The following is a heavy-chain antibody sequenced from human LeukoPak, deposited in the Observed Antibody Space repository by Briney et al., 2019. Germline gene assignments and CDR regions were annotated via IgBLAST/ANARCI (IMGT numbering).Heavy chain of an antibody. J-gene: IGHJ6*03. CDR3: ARDAGKAYYYYYYMDV. D-gene: IGHD6-13*01. CDR2: IIPIFGTA. CDR1: GGTFSSYA. V-gene: IGHV1-69*01. Sequence: SVKVSCKASGGTFSSYAISWVRQAPGQGLEWMGGIIPIFGTANYAQKFQGRVTITADESTSTAYMELSSLRSEDTAVYYCARDAGKAYYYYYYMDVWGKGTTVTVSS.